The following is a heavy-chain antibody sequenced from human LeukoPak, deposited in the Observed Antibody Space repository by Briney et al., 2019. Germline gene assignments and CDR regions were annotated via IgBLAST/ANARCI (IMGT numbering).Heavy chain of an antibody. CDR3: ARAPPARRYCSSTSCYPNRFDP. J-gene: IGHJ5*02. CDR2: MNPNSGNT. V-gene: IGHV1-8*01. D-gene: IGHD2-2*01. CDR1: GYTFTSYD. Sequence: ASVKVSCKASGYTFTSYDINWVRQATGQGLEWMGWMNPNSGNTGYAKKFQGRVTMTRKTSISTAYMELSSLRSEDTAVYYCARAPPARRYCSSTSCYPNRFDPWGQGTLVTVSS.